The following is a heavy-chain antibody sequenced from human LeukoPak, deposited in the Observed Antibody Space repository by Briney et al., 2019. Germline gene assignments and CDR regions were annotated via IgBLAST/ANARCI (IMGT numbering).Heavy chain of an antibody. CDR2: IDHSGST. J-gene: IGHJ6*02. CDR1: GGSISSNNW. D-gene: IGHD5-18*01. Sequence: PSGTLSLTCAVSGGSISSNNWWRGGRQPPGKGVEGTGEIDHSGSTNYNPSLKRRVTISGDKAKNKFSLKLSSVTAADTAVYYCARGVGIQLWLPKFYYYGMDVWGQGTTVTVSS. V-gene: IGHV4-4*02. CDR3: ARGVGIQLWLPKFYYYGMDV.